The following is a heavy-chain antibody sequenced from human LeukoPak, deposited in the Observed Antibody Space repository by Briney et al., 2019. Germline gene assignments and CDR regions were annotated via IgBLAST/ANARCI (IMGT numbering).Heavy chain of an antibody. V-gene: IGHV1-69*05. Sequence: SSVKVSCKATGGTFSSYAISWVRQAPGQGLEWMGGIIPIFGTANYAQKFQGRVTITTDESTSTAYMELSSLRSEDTAVYYCARSLAYCDILTGWGQGTLVTVSS. CDR1: GGTFSSYA. J-gene: IGHJ4*02. D-gene: IGHD3-9*01. CDR2: IIPIFGTA. CDR3: ARSLAYCDILTG.